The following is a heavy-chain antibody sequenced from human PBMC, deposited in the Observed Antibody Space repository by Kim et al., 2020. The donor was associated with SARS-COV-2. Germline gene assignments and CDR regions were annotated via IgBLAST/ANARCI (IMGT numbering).Heavy chain of an antibody. CDR2: INPSGGST. J-gene: IGHJ4*02. CDR3: ARDSLAGGYGSGSYPGKRFDY. V-gene: IGHV1-46*01. CDR1: GYTFTSYY. D-gene: IGHD3-10*01. Sequence: ASVKVSCKASGYTFTSYYMHWVRQAPGQGLEWMGIINPSGGSTSYAQKFQGRVTMTRDTSTSTVYMELSSLRSEDTAVYYCARDSLAGGYGSGSYPGKRFDYWGQGTLVTVSS.